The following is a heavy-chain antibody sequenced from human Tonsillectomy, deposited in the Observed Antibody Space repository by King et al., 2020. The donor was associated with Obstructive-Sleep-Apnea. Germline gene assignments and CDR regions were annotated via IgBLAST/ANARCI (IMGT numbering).Heavy chain of an antibody. CDR3: AKGGCSSTTCSFDY. J-gene: IGHJ4*02. Sequence: QLVQSGGGLVQPGRSLRLSCAVSGLAFDDFAMHWVRQTPGKGLEWVSGISWNSGSIGYAASLKGRFTISRDNAKNSLYLQMNSLRAEDTALYYCAKGGCSSTTCSFDYWGQGTLVTVSS. D-gene: IGHD2-2*01. CDR1: GLAFDDFA. V-gene: IGHV3-9*01. CDR2: ISWNSGSI.